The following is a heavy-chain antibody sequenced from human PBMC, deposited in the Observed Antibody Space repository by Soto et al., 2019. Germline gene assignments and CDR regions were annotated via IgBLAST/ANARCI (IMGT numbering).Heavy chain of an antibody. CDR2: INHSGNT. J-gene: IGHJ6*02. D-gene: IGHD2-2*01. V-gene: IGHV4-34*01. CDR1: GGSFSGYY. CDR3: AISRPAVLNGFYYPDMDV. Sequence: SETLSLTCSIYGGSFSGYYWSWIRQPPGKGLEWIGEINHSGNTNYNPSLKSRVTISVDTSNNQFSLNLNSVTAADTAVYYCAISRPAVLNGFYYPDMDVWGQGNTVTV.